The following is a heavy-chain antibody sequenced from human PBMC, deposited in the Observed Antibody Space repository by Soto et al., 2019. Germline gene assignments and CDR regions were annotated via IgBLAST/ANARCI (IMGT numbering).Heavy chain of an antibody. Sequence: PGGSLRLSCAASGFTFSSYAMSWVRQAPGKGLEWVSAISGSGGSTYYADSVKGRFTISRDNSKNTLYLQMNSLRAEDTAVYYCAKDLGTSSEYYYYGMDVWGQGTTVTVSS. J-gene: IGHJ6*02. CDR2: ISGSGGST. V-gene: IGHV3-23*01. D-gene: IGHD6-13*01. CDR3: AKDLGTSSEYYYYGMDV. CDR1: GFTFSSYA.